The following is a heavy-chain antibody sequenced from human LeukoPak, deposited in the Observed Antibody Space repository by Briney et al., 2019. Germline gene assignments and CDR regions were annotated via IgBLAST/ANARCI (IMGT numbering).Heavy chain of an antibody. Sequence: GGSLRLSCAASGFTFSSYSMNWVRQAPGKGLEWVSSISSSSSYIYYADSVKGRFTISRDNAKNSLYLQMSSLRAEDTAVYYCARVGGQQLVAFEDYWGQGTLVTVSS. D-gene: IGHD6-13*01. J-gene: IGHJ4*02. CDR3: ARVGGQQLVAFEDY. CDR2: ISSSSSYI. CDR1: GFTFSSYS. V-gene: IGHV3-21*01.